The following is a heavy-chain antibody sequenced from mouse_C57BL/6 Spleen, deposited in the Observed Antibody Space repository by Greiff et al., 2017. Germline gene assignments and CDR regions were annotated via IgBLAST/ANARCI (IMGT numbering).Heavy chain of an antibody. CDR3: ARRYYGGYYFDY. CDR2: IYPGSGST. Sequence: QVQLQQPGAELVKPGASVKMSCKASGYTFTSYWITWVKQRPGQGLEWIGDIYPGSGSTNYNEKFKSKATLTVDTSSSTAYMQLSSLTSADSAVYYCARRYYGGYYFDYWGQGTTLTVAS. D-gene: IGHD1-1*02. J-gene: IGHJ2*01. V-gene: IGHV1-55*01. CDR1: GYTFTSYW.